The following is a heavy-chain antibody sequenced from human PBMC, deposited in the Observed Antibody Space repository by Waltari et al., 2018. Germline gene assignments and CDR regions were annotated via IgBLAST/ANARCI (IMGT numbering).Heavy chain of an antibody. J-gene: IGHJ4*02. CDR3: AKKLGPFDY. Sequence: EVQLLESGGGLVQPGGSLSLSCSASGFTFSSYAMSWVRQAPGKGLEWVSVIYSGGSTYYADSVKGRFTISRDNSKNTLYLQMNSLRAEDTAVYYCAKKLGPFDYWGQGTLVTVSS. V-gene: IGHV3-23*03. CDR2: IYSGGST. CDR1: GFTFSSYA.